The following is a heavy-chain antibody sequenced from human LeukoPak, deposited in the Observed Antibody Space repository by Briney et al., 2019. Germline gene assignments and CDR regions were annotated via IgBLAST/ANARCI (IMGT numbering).Heavy chain of an antibody. Sequence: PGGSLRLSCAASGFTFSSYSMNWVRQAPGKGLEWVSSISSSSSYIYYADSVKGRFTISRDNAKNSLYLQMSSLRAEDTAVYYCARSGRGTYYYFDLWGQGTLVTVSS. CDR1: GFTFSSYS. D-gene: IGHD5-12*01. CDR2: ISSSSSYI. J-gene: IGHJ4*02. V-gene: IGHV3-21*01. CDR3: ARSGRGTYYYFDL.